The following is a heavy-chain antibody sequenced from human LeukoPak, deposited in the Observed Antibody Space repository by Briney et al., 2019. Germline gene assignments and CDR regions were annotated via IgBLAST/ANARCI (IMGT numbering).Heavy chain of an antibody. D-gene: IGHD6-19*01. J-gene: IGHJ4*02. CDR1: GFTFSSCG. Sequence: GGFLRLSCTASGFTFSSCGMNWVRQAPGKGLEWVAFIRFDGSTQYYADSVKGRFTVSRDNAKNSLYLQMNSLRAEDTAVYYCARGLGVQESEYYFDYWGQGTLVTVSS. CDR3: ARGLGVQESEYYFDY. V-gene: IGHV3-30*02. CDR2: IRFDGSTQ.